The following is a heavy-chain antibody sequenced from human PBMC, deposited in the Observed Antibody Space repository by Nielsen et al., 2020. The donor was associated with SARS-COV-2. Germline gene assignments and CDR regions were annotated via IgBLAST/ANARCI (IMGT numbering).Heavy chain of an antibody. J-gene: IGHJ3*02. D-gene: IGHD3-22*01. Sequence: SETLSLTCTVSGGSISSSSYYWGWIRQPPGKGLEWIGSIYYSGSTYYNPSLKSRVTISVDTSKNQFSLKLSSVTAADPAVYYCARQDYYDSSGPGDDAFDIWGQGTMVTVSS. V-gene: IGHV4-39*01. CDR1: GGSISSSSYY. CDR2: IYYSGST. CDR3: ARQDYYDSSGPGDDAFDI.